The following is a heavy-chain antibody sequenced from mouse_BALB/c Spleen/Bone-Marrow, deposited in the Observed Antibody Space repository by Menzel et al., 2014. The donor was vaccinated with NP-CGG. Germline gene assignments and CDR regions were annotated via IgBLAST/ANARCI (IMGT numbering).Heavy chain of an antibody. CDR1: GFTFSDYG. D-gene: IGHD2-1*01. CDR2: ISNLAYSI. V-gene: IGHV5-15*02. J-gene: IGHJ4*01. Sequence: EVKLVESGGSLVQPGGSRKLSCAASGFTFSDYGMAWVRQAPGKGPEWVAFISNLAYSIYYADTVTGRFTISRENAKSTLYLEMSSLRSEDTAIYYCTRNYGNQGAMDYWGQGTSVTVSS. CDR3: TRNYGNQGAMDY.